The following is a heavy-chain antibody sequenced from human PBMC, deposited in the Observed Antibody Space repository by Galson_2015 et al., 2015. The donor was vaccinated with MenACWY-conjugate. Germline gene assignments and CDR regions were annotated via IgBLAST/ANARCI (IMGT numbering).Heavy chain of an antibody. V-gene: IGHV3-48*02. Sequence: SLRLSCAASRFTFSTYSMNWVRQAPGRGLEWVSYIGGDGSPVFYGDSVKGRFTISRDNAKNSLYLQMNSLRDEDTALYYCASVPLDGSGSFPYLDHWGQGALVTVSS. CDR1: RFTFSTYS. CDR3: ASVPLDGSGSFPYLDH. J-gene: IGHJ4*02. D-gene: IGHD3-10*01. CDR2: IGGDGSPV.